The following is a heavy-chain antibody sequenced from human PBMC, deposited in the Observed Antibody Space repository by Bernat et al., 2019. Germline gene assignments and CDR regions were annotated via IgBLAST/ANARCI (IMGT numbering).Heavy chain of an antibody. J-gene: IGHJ3*02. CDR1: GFSLSTSGVG. D-gene: IGHD3-22*01. V-gene: IGHV2-5*02. CDR3: AHSSYYDSSGYYFQGDAFDI. Sequence: QITLKESGPTLVKPTQTLTLTCTFSGFSLSTSGVGVGWIRQPPGKALEWLALIYWDDDKRYSPSLKSRLTITKDTSKIQVLLTRTNMDPVDTATYYCAHSSYYDSSGYYFQGDAFDIWGQGTMVTVSS. CDR2: IYWDDDK.